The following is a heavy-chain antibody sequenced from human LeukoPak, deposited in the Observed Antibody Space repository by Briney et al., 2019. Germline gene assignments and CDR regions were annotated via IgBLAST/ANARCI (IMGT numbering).Heavy chain of an antibody. Sequence: NPSETLSLTCAVYGGSFSGYYWSWIRQPPGKGLEWIGEINHSGSTNYNPSLKSRVTISVDTSKNQFSLKLSSVTAADTAVYYCARGIASSSWYAYYYYMDVWGKGTTVTVSS. CDR3: ARGIASSSWYAYYYYMDV. J-gene: IGHJ6*03. V-gene: IGHV4-34*01. CDR1: GGSFSGYY. CDR2: INHSGST. D-gene: IGHD6-13*01.